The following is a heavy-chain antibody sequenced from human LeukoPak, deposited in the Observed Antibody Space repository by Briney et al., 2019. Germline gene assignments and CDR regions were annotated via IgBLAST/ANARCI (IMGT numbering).Heavy chain of an antibody. J-gene: IGHJ3*02. CDR1: GGSISSSSW. CDR2: IYHIGST. CDR3: ARRYIRGDTYGFDI. V-gene: IGHV4-4*02. Sequence: SETLSLTCAVSGGSISSSSWWSWVRRPPGKGLEWIGEIYHIGSTNYNPSLKSRVTISVDKSKNQFSLKLSSVTAADTAVYYCARRYIRGDTYGFDIWGQGTMATVSS. D-gene: IGHD3-10*01.